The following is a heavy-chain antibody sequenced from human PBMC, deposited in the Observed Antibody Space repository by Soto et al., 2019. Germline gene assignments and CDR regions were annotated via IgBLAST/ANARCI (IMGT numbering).Heavy chain of an antibody. CDR1: GYTFTMYD. Sequence: ASVKVSGKASGYTFTMYDINWVLRSSGQGLEWMGWMNPNSGNTGYAQKFQGRVTMTRNTSISTAYMELSSLRSEDTAVYYCATGTFWGSYRSLDYWGQGTLVTVSS. J-gene: IGHJ4*02. D-gene: IGHD3-16*02. CDR2: MNPNSGNT. V-gene: IGHV1-8*01. CDR3: ATGTFWGSYRSLDY.